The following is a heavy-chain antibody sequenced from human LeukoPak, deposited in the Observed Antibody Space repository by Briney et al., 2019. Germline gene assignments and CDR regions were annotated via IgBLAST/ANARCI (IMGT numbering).Heavy chain of an antibody. V-gene: IGHV3-15*01. CDR3: TAGTGRSDFDY. J-gene: IGHJ4*02. CDR2: IKRKGDDGTI. Sequence: PGGSLRLSCAASGFTFNNAWMSWVRQAPGKGLEWVGRIKRKGDDGTIDYAAPVKGRFTISRDDSKNTLYLQMNSLKSEDTAVYYCTAGTGRSDFDYWGQGTLLTVSS. CDR1: GFTFNNAW. D-gene: IGHD3/OR15-3a*01.